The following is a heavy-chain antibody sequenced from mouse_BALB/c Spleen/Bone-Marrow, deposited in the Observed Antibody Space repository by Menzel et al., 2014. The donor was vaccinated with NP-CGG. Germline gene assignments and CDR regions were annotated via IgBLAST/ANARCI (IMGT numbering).Heavy chain of an antibody. D-gene: IGHD2-10*01. CDR1: GFAFSSYD. CDR3: ARHPYYGNYPAWFAY. Sequence: EVKLMESGGGLVKPGGSLKLSCAASGFAFSSYDMSWVRPTPEKRLEWVATISSGGSYTYYPDSVKGRFTISRDNARNTLYLQMSSLRSEDTALYYCARHPYYGNYPAWFAYWGQGTLVTVSA. CDR2: ISSGGSYT. J-gene: IGHJ3*01. V-gene: IGHV5-9*02.